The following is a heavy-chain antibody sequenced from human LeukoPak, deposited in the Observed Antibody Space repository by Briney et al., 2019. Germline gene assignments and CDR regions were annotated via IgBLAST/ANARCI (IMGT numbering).Heavy chain of an antibody. V-gene: IGHV1-46*01. Sequence: ASVKVSRKASGYTFTSYYMHWVRQAPGQGLEWMGIINPSGGSTSYAQKFQGRVTMTRDMSTSTVYMELSSLRSEDTAVYYCARASRGLRFLEWSPRRYNWFDPWGQGTLVTVSS. J-gene: IGHJ5*02. CDR3: ARASRGLRFLEWSPRRYNWFDP. CDR2: INPSGGST. CDR1: GYTFTSYY. D-gene: IGHD3-3*01.